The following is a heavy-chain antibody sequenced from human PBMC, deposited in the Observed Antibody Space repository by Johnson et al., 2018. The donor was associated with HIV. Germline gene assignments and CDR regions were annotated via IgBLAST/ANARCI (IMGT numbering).Heavy chain of an antibody. CDR3: AREEGVGDDYGDRDAFDI. CDR2: ISYDGSNK. J-gene: IGHJ3*02. V-gene: IGHV3-30*04. Sequence: QVQLVESGGGVVQPGRSLRLSCAASGFTFSSYAMHWVRQAPGKGLEWVAVISYDGSNKYYADSVKGRFTISRDNSKNTLYLQMNSLRAEDTAVYYCAREEGVGDDYGDRDAFDIWGQGTMVTVSS. CDR1: GFTFSSYA. D-gene: IGHD4-17*01.